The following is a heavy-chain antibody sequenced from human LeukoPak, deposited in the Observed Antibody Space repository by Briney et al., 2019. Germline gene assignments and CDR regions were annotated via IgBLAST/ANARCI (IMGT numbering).Heavy chain of an antibody. CDR1: GFTFNDYA. J-gene: IGHJ4*02. CDR3: ARDFFPIVDSTWYEIGY. D-gene: IGHD6-13*01. Sequence: GGSLRLSCAASGFTFNDYAMYWVRQTPGKGLEWVALISYDGYDKSYADSVRGRFTISRDNSKNTLYLQMDSLRSEDTAVYYCARDFFPIVDSTWYEIGYWGQGTLVTVSS. V-gene: IGHV3-30-3*01. CDR2: ISYDGYDK.